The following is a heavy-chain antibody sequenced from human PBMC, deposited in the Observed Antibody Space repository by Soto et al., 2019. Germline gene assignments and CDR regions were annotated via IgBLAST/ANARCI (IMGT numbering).Heavy chain of an antibody. CDR3: ASSPVTGIYYAMDV. Sequence: KTSETLSLTCAVSGGSISSGGYSWSWIRQPPGKGLEWIGYVFHSGSTYYSPSLQSRVTISIDGSKNQFYLELASVTAADTAVYYCASSPVTGIYYAMDVWGQGTTVTVSS. CDR1: GGSISSGGYS. J-gene: IGHJ6*02. V-gene: IGHV4-30-2*01. D-gene: IGHD6-19*01. CDR2: VFHSGST.